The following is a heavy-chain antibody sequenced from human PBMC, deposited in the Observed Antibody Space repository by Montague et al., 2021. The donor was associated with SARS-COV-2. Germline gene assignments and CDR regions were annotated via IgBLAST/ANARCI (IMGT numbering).Heavy chain of an antibody. CDR1: GGSISIGGYS. D-gene: IGHD2-21*01. Sequence: TLSLTCAVSGGSISIGGYSWSWIRQPPGKGLEWIGYIYHSGSTSYNPSLKSRVTISVDRSKNQFSLKLSSVTAADTAVYYCARCGAIAWGMDVWGQGTTVTVSS. V-gene: IGHV4-30-2*01. J-gene: IGHJ6*02. CDR2: IYHSGST. CDR3: ARCGAIAWGMDV.